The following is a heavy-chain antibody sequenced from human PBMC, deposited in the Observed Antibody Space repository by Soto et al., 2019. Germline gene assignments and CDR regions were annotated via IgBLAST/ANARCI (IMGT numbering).Heavy chain of an antibody. CDR3: TRETREVGATDY. CDR2: IRSKANSYAT. CDR1: GFTFSGSA. Sequence: GGSLRLSCAASGFTFSGSAMHWVRQASGKGLEWVGRIRSKANSYATAYAASVKGRFTISRDDSKNTAYLQMNSLKTEDTAVYYCTRETREVGATDYCGHVTLVTVS. V-gene: IGHV3-73*01. J-gene: IGHJ4*01. D-gene: IGHD1-26*01.